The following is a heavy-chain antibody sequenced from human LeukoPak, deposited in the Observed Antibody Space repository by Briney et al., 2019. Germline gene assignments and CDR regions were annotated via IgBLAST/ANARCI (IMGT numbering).Heavy chain of an antibody. CDR2: ISSNGGST. D-gene: IGHD2-2*01. V-gene: IGHV3-64*01. J-gene: IGHJ6*03. CDR3: ARDGSTSLSDYYYMDV. Sequence: GGSLRLSCAASGFTFSSYAMHWVRQAPGKGLEYVSAISSNGGSTYYANSVKGRFTISRDNSKNTLYLQMGSLRAEDTAVYYCARDGSTSLSDYYYMDVWGKGTTVTVSS. CDR1: GFTFSSYA.